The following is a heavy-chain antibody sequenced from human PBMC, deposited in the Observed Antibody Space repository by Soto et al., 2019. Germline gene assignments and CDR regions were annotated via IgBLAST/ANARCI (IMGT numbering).Heavy chain of an antibody. D-gene: IGHD2-15*01. CDR2: INPSGGST. CDR3: ARSYCSGGSCYLLREYDWFDP. V-gene: IGHV1-46*01. Sequence: ASVKVSCKASGYTLTSYYMHWVRQAPGQGLEWMGIINPSGGSTSYAQKFQGRVTMTRDTSTSTVYMELSSLRSEDTAVYYCARSYCSGGSCYLLREYDWFDPWGQGTLVTVSS. CDR1: GYTLTSYY. J-gene: IGHJ5*02.